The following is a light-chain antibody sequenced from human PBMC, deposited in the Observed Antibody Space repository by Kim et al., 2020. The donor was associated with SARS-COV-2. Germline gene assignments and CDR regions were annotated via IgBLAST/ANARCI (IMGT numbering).Light chain of an antibody. Sequence: DIQMTQSPSTLSASVGDRVTITCRASQSISSWLAWYQQKPGKAPKLLIYKASNLASGVPSRFSGSGSGTEFTLTISGLQPDDFATFYCQEYNSIGILSFGGGTKVDIK. V-gene: IGKV1-5*03. J-gene: IGKJ4*01. CDR3: QEYNSIGILS. CDR1: QSISSW. CDR2: KAS.